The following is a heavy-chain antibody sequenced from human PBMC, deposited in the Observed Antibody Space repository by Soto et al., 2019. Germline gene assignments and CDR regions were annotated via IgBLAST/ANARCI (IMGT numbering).Heavy chain of an antibody. D-gene: IGHD3-16*01. CDR3: ARVIGGLYYFDY. J-gene: IGHJ4*02. V-gene: IGHV1-3*01. Sequence: ASVKVSCKASGYTFTSYAMHWVRQAPGQRLEWMGWINAGNGDTKYSQKFQGRVTITRDTSASTAYMELSSLRSEDTAVYYCARVIGGLYYFDYWGQGTLVTVSS. CDR2: INAGNGDT. CDR1: GYTFTSYA.